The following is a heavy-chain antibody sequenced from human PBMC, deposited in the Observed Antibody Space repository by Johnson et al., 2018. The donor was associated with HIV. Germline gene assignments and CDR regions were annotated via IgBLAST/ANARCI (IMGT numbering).Heavy chain of an antibody. J-gene: IGHJ3*02. Sequence: QVQLVESGGGVVQPGRSLRLSCAASGFTFSNYAMHWVRQAPGKGLEWVAVISYDGSNKYYADYVKGRLTISRDNSKNTLYLQMNSLRDEDTALYYCARDRRSIAARPGAAFDIWGQGTMVTVSS. V-gene: IGHV3-30-3*01. CDR3: ARDRRSIAARPGAAFDI. CDR2: ISYDGSNK. D-gene: IGHD6-6*01. CDR1: GFTFSNYA.